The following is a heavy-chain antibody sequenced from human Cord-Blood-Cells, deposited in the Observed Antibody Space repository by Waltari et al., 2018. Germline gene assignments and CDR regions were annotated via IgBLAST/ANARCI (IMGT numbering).Heavy chain of an antibody. CDR2: IYYSGST. V-gene: IGHV4-39*01. CDR1: GGSISSSSYY. J-gene: IGHJ4*02. D-gene: IGHD1-26*01. Sequence: QLQLQESGPGMVKPSETLSLTCNVSGGSISSSSYYWGWIRQPPGKGLVWIGSIYYSGSTYYNPSLNGRVTISVDTSKNQFSLNLSSVTAADTAVYYCARRDIVGATDYWGQGTLVTVSS. CDR3: ARRDIVGATDY.